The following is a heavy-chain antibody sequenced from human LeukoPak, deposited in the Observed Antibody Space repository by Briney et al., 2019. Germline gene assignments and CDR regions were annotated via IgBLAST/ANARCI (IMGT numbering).Heavy chain of an antibody. D-gene: IGHD5-18*01. CDR1: GGSISSGGYY. CDR3: ATGYSYGSRAFDY. J-gene: IGHJ4*02. Sequence: SGTLSLTCAVSGGSISSGGYYWSWIRQPPGKGLEWIGYIYHSGSTYYNPSLKSRVTISVDKSKNQFSLKLSSVTAADTAVYYCATGYSYGSRAFDYWGQGTLVTVSS. CDR2: IYHSGST. V-gene: IGHV4-30-2*01.